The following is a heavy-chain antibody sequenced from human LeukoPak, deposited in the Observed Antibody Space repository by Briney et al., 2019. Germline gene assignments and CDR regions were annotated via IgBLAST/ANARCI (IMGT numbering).Heavy chain of an antibody. D-gene: IGHD3-22*01. CDR2: MKPNSGNT. CDR1: GYTFTNYD. J-gene: IGHJ4*02. CDR3: ARGGEVVIQPDFDY. V-gene: IGHV1-8*03. Sequence: EASVKVSCKASGYTFTNYDIHWVRQATGQGLEWMGWMKPNSGNTGYAQKFQGRVTISRNTSINTAYMELSSLRSEDTAVYYCARGGEVVIQPDFDYWGQGTLVTVSS.